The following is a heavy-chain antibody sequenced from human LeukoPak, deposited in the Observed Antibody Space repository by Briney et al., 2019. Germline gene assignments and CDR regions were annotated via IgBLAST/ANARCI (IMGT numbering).Heavy chain of an antibody. V-gene: IGHV3-23*01. CDR1: GFTFSSYA. D-gene: IGHD3-10*01. J-gene: IGHJ4*02. CDR3: AKANVAMVRGVIDY. Sequence: GGSLRLSCAASGFTFSSYAMSWVRQAPGKGLEWVSVISGIDSSTYYTDSVKGRFTISRDTSKNTLYLQMNSLRAEDTALYYCAKANVAMVRGVIDYWGQGTLVTVSS. CDR2: ISGIDSST.